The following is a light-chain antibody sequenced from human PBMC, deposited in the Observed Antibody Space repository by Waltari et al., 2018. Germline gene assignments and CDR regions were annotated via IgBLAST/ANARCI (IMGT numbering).Light chain of an antibody. CDR3: MQGTYWPYT. V-gene: IGKV1-12*01. CDR1: QVIGSW. Sequence: DIQMTQSPSSLSASAGDRVTIPCRASQVIGSWLAWYQQKPGKAPRLLIYAASTLQSGVPSRFSGSGSGTDFTLKISRVEAEDVGVYYCMQGTYWPYTFGQGTKLEIK. J-gene: IGKJ2*01. CDR2: AAS.